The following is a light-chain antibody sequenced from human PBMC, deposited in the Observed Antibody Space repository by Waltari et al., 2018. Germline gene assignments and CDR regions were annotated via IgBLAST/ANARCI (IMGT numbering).Light chain of an antibody. CDR1: QSVSSY. CDR3: QQRSNWPLT. Sequence: EIVLTQSPATLSLSPGERATLSCRASQSVSSYLAWYQQKPGQAPRLLIYDASNRATGIPGRCSGSGSGTDFTLTISSLEPEDFAVYYCQQRSNWPLTFGGGTKVEIK. J-gene: IGKJ4*01. V-gene: IGKV3-11*01. CDR2: DAS.